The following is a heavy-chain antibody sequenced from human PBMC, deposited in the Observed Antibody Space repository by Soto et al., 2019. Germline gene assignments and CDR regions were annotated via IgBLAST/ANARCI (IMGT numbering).Heavy chain of an antibody. D-gene: IGHD5-12*01. CDR3: ASSYSGYDLRYYFDY. Sequence: ASVKVSCKASGYTFTSYAMHWVRQAPGQRLEWMGWINAGNGNTKYSQKFQGRVTITRDTSASTAYMELSSLRSEDTAVYYCASSYSGYDLRYYFDYWGQGTLVTVSS. CDR2: INAGNGNT. V-gene: IGHV1-3*01. CDR1: GYTFTSYA. J-gene: IGHJ4*02.